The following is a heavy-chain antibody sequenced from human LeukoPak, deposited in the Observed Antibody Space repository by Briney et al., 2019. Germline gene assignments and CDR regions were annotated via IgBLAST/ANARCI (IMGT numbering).Heavy chain of an antibody. CDR2: IKQDGSEK. CDR1: GFTFSSYA. D-gene: IGHD3-22*01. CDR3: ARVYDSSGYYEGY. V-gene: IGHV3-7*04. J-gene: IGHJ4*02. Sequence: GGSLRLSCAASGFTFSSYAMSWVRQAPGKGLEWVANIKQDGSEKYYVDSVKGRFTISRDNAKNSLYLQMNSLRAEDTAVYYCARVYDSSGYYEGYWGQGTLVTVSS.